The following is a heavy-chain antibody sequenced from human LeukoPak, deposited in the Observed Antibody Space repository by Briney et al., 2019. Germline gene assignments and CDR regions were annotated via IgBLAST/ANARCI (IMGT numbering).Heavy chain of an antibody. CDR2: IKQDGSEK. V-gene: IGHV3-7*01. CDR1: GFSFSSYW. J-gene: IGHJ5*02. D-gene: IGHD4-17*01. Sequence: GGSLRLSCAASGFSFSSYWMSWVRQAPGKGLEWVANIKQDGSEKYYVDSVKGRFTISRDNAKNSLYLQMSSLRAEDTAVYYCARWDGDYEGAEWFDPWGQGTLVTVSS. CDR3: ARWDGDYEGAEWFDP.